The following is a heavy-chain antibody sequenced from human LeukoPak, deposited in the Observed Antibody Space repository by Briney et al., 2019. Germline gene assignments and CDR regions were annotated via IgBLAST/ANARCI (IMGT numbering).Heavy chain of an antibody. J-gene: IGHJ4*02. V-gene: IGHV3-9*01. Sequence: GRSLRLSCAASGFTFDDYAMHWVRQAPGKGLEWVSGISWNSGSIGYADSVKGRFTISRDNAKNSLYLQMNSLSAEDTALYYCAKVYTMVRGVITPDYFDYWGQGTLVTVSS. CDR1: GFTFDDYA. CDR3: AKVYTMVRGVITPDYFDY. D-gene: IGHD3-10*01. CDR2: ISWNSGSI.